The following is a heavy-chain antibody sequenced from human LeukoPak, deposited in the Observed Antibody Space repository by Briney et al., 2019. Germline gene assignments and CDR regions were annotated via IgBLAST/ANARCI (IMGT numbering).Heavy chain of an antibody. CDR2: IYYSGST. D-gene: IGHD4-17*01. V-gene: IGHV4-31*03. CDR1: GGSISSGGYY. Sequence: PSETLSLTCTVSGGSISSGGYYWSWIRQHPGKGLEWIGYIYYSGSTYYNPSLKSRVTISVDTSKNQFSLKLSSVTAADTAVYYCARGGGGSSTVTTYWFDPWGQGALVTVSS. CDR3: ARGGGGSSTVTTYWFDP. J-gene: IGHJ5*02.